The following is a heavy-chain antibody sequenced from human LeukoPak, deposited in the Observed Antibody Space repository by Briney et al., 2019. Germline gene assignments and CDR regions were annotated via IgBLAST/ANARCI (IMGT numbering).Heavy chain of an antibody. V-gene: IGHV1-2*02. Sequence: GASVKVSCKASGHTFTGYYMHWVRQAPGQGLEWMGWINPNSGGTNYAQKFQGRVTMTRDTSISTAYMELSRLRSDDTAVYYCARVLWFGELFPFDYWGQGTLVTVSS. D-gene: IGHD3-10*01. CDR2: INPNSGGT. J-gene: IGHJ4*02. CDR3: ARVLWFGELFPFDY. CDR1: GHTFTGYY.